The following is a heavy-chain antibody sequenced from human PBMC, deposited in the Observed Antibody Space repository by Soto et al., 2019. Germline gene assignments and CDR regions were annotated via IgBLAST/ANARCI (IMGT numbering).Heavy chain of an antibody. CDR2: IYWDDDK. Sequence: QITLKESGPTLVKPTQTLTLTCTFSGFSLSTSGVGVGWIRQPPGKALEWLALIYWDDDKRYSPSLKSRLTITKDPATNLVVLTMTNMDPVDTATYYCAHRPPGIAVAGTGSVWFDPWGQGTLVTVSS. D-gene: IGHD6-19*01. J-gene: IGHJ5*02. V-gene: IGHV2-5*02. CDR1: GFSLSTSGVG. CDR3: AHRPPGIAVAGTGSVWFDP.